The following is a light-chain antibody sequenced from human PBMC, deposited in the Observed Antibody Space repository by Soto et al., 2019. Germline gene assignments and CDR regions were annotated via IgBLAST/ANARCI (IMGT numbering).Light chain of an antibody. J-gene: IGKJ1*01. V-gene: IGKV3-20*01. CDR2: GAS. CDR1: QSVSNNY. Sequence: EIVLTQSPGTLSLSPGERATLSCRASQSVSNNYLAWYQQKPGQAPRLLIYGASSRATGIPDRFSGSGSGTAFTLTISRLEPEDFAVYYCQQYGNSPWTFGQGTKVDI. CDR3: QQYGNSPWT.